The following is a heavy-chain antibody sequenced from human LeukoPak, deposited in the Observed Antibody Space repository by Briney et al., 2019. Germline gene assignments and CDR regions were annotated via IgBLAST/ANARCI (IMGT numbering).Heavy chain of an antibody. CDR2: LDPEDGET. J-gene: IGHJ5*02. CDR3: ATGIQLERWYNWFDP. CDR1: GYTLTELS. D-gene: IGHD1-1*01. Sequence: GASVKVSCKVSGYTLTELSMHWVRQAPGKGLEWMGGLDPEDGETIYAQKFQGRVTMTEDTSTDTAYMELSSLRSEDTAVYYCATGIQLERWYNWFDPWGQGTLVTVSS. V-gene: IGHV1-24*01.